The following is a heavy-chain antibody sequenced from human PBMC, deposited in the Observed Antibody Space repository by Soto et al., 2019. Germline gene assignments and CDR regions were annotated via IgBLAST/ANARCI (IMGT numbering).Heavy chain of an antibody. CDR1: GFTFSSYA. J-gene: IGHJ6*02. V-gene: IGHV3-30-3*01. Sequence: GGSLRLSCAASGFTFSSYAMHWVRQAPGKGLEWVAVISYDGSNKYYADSVKGRFTISRDNSKNTLYLQMNSLRAEDTAVYYRARLQLWAYYYYYGMDVWGQGTTVTV. D-gene: IGHD5-18*01. CDR3: ARLQLWAYYYYYGMDV. CDR2: ISYDGSNK.